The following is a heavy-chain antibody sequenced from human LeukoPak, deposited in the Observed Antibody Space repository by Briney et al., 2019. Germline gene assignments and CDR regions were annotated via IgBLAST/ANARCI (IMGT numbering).Heavy chain of an antibody. V-gene: IGHV3-30-3*01. J-gene: IGHJ4*02. CDR2: ISYDGSNK. D-gene: IGHD3-22*01. CDR3: ARGGAYYEPNFDY. Sequence: GRSLRLSCAASGFTFSSYAMHWVRQAPGKGLEWVAVISYDGSNKYYADSVKGRFTISRDNSKNTLYLQMNSLRAGDTAVYYCARGGAYYEPNFDYWGQGTLVTVSS. CDR1: GFTFSSYA.